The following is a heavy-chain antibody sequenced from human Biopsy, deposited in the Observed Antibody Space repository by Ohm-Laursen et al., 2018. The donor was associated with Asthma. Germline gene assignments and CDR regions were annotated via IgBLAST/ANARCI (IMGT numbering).Heavy chain of an antibody. Sequence: TLSLTCPVSGASIKTDDHYWSWLRQPPGKGLEWFGFIHYSGSAYHNPPLKSRVTISVDTSKNHFSLKLSSVTAADTAVYYCARHWDWGSFFDYWGQGTPVTVSS. CDR1: GASIKTDDHY. J-gene: IGHJ4*02. CDR3: ARHWDWGSFFDY. CDR2: IHYSGSA. V-gene: IGHV4-30-4*01. D-gene: IGHD7-27*01.